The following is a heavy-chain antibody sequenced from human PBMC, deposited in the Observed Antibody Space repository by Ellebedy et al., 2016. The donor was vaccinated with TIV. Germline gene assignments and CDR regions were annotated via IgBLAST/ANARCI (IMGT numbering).Heavy chain of an antibody. Sequence: PGGSLRLSCAASGFTFSIYAMSWVRQAPGKGLEWVASISGSSDDTYYVDSVKGRFPISRDNSNNTVSLQLNALRVEDTAVYYCAKDRIRIAAPGAFDSWGQGALVAVSS. D-gene: IGHD6-13*01. CDR2: ISGSSDDT. V-gene: IGHV3-23*01. J-gene: IGHJ4*02. CDR1: GFTFSIYA. CDR3: AKDRIRIAAPGAFDS.